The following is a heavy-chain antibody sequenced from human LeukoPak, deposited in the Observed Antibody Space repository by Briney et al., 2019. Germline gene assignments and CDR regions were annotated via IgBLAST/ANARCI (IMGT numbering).Heavy chain of an antibody. V-gene: IGHV4-30-4*01. CDR3: ARDYGGNYAFGY. CDR2: IYYSGST. J-gene: IGHJ4*02. Sequence: SETLSLTCTVSGGSISSGDHYWSWIRQPPGKGLEWIGYIYYSGSTYYNPSLKSRVTISVDTSKNQFSLKLSSVTAADTAVYYCARDYGGNYAFGYWGQGTLVTVSS. CDR1: GGSISSGDHY. D-gene: IGHD4-23*01.